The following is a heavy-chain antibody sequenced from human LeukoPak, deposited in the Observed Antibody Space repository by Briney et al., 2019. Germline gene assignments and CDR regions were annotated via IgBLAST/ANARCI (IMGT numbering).Heavy chain of an antibody. CDR3: AKGHLRIQLWSPIDY. D-gene: IGHD5-18*01. CDR2: ISGSGGST. J-gene: IGHJ4*02. V-gene: IGHV3-23*01. CDR1: GFTFSSYA. Sequence: GGSLRLSCAASGFTFSSYAMSWVRQAPGKGLEWVSAISGSGGSTYYADSVKGRSTISRDNSKNTLYLQMNSLRAEDTAVYYCAKGHLRIQLWSPIDYWGQGTLVTVSS.